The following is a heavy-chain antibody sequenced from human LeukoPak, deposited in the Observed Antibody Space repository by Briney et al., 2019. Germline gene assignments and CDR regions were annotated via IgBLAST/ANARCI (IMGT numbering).Heavy chain of an antibody. CDR2: IYHSGST. V-gene: IGHV4-30-2*01. CDR3: ARGKGWFDP. J-gene: IGHJ5*02. Sequence: SETLSLTCTVSGGSISSGGYYWSWIRQPPGKGLEWIGYIYHSGSTYYIPSLKSRVTISVDRSKNQFSLKLSSVTAADTAVYYCARGKGWFDPWGQGTLVTVSS. CDR1: GGSISSGGYY.